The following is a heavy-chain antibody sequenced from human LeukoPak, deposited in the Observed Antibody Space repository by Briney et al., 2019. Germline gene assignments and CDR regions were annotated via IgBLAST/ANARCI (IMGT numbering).Heavy chain of an antibody. CDR3: ARVRIAARPRAPNWFDP. J-gene: IGHJ5*02. CDR2: IYYSGST. Sequence: SETLSLTCTVSGGSISSSSYYWGWIRQPPGKGLEWIGSIYYSGSTYYNPSLKSRVTISVDTSKNQFSLKLSSVTAADTAVYYCARVRIAARPRAPNWFDPWGQGTLVTVSS. V-gene: IGHV4-39*01. CDR1: GGSISSSSYY. D-gene: IGHD6-6*01.